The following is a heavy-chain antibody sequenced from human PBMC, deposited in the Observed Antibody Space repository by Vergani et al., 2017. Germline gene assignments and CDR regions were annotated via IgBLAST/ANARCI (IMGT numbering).Heavy chain of an antibody. CDR2: IYYSGST. CDR3: ARGDDLKVYYYYYMDV. D-gene: IGHD3-3*01. V-gene: IGHV4-31*03. J-gene: IGHJ6*03. Sequence: QVQLQESGPGLVKPSQTLSLTCTVSGGSISSGGYYWSWIRQHPGEGLEWIGYIYYSGSTYYNPSLKSRVTISVDTSKNQFSLKLSSVTAADTAVYYCARGDDLKVYYYYYMDVWGKGTTVTVSS. CDR1: GGSISSGGYY.